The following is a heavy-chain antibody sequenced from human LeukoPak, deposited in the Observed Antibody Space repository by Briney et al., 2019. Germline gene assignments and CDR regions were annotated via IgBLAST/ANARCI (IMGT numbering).Heavy chain of an antibody. J-gene: IGHJ5*02. CDR1: GYTFTSYG. V-gene: IGHV1-18*01. CDR2: ISAYNGNT. Sequence: ASVKVSCKASGYTFTSYGISWVRQAPGQGLVWMGWISAYNGNTNYAQKLQGRVTMTTHTSTSTAYMELRSLRSDDTAVYYCARDEGYCSSTSCYNAAWFDPWGQGTLVTVSS. D-gene: IGHD2-2*02. CDR3: ARDEGYCSSTSCYNAAWFDP.